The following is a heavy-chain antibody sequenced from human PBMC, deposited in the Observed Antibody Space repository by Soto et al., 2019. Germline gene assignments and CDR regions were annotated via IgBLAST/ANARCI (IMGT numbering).Heavy chain of an antibody. J-gene: IGHJ4*02. CDR1: GFTFSSHT. CDR3: AKGGTTYFMDY. Sequence: GGSLRLSCAASGFTFSSHTMTWVRQAPGKGLEWVSAITANSGSTTYADSVKGRFTISRDNSKNTLYLQMNSLRAEDTAVYFCAKGGTTYFMDYWGQGTLVTVSS. D-gene: IGHD1-1*01. CDR2: ITANSGST. V-gene: IGHV3-23*01.